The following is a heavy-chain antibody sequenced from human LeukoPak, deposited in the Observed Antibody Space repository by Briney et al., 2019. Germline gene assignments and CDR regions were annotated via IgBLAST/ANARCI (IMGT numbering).Heavy chain of an antibody. CDR1: GFTFSSYN. V-gene: IGHV3-48*01. CDR3: ARSVELWSGYSYYYYMDV. J-gene: IGHJ6*03. CDR2: ISGSSSTI. Sequence: PGGSLRLSCAASGFTFSSYNMNWVRQAPGKGLEWVSYISGSSSTIYYADSVKGRFTISRDNAKNSLYLQMNSLRAEDTAVYYCARSVELWSGYSYYYYMDVWGKGTTVTVSS. D-gene: IGHD3-3*01.